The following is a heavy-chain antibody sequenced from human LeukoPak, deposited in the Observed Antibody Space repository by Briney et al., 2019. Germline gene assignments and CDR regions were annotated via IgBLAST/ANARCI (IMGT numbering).Heavy chain of an antibody. CDR3: ARAVYSGSYFFDY. J-gene: IGHJ4*02. D-gene: IGHD1-26*01. CDR1: VGSISSYY. Sequence: SETLSLTCTVSVGSISSYYWSWIRQPPGNGREWIGYIYYSGSTNYNPSLKSRVTISVDTSKNQFSLKLSAVTVADTAVYYCARAVYSGSYFFDYWGQGTLVTVSS. CDR2: IYYSGST. V-gene: IGHV4-59*01.